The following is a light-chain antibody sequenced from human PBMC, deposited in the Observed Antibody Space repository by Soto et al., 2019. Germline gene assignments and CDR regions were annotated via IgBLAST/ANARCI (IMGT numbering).Light chain of an antibody. CDR3: SSYGGNDWV. CDR2: EVH. J-gene: IGLJ3*02. CDR1: SSDVGGYNY. V-gene: IGLV2-8*01. Sequence: QSVLTQPLSASGSLGQSVTFSCTGTSSDVGGYNYVSWYQQHPGKAPKLIVYEVHKRPSGVPDRFSGSKSGNTASLTVSGLQAEDEADYHCSSYGGNDWVFGGGTQLTVL.